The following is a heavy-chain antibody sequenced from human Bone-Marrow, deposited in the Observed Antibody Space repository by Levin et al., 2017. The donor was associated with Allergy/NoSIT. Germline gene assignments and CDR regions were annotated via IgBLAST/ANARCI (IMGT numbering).Heavy chain of an antibody. D-gene: IGHD2-2*01. CDR1: GGSISSSNW. CDR2: IYHSGST. V-gene: IGHV4-4*02. CDR3: ARGGSDIVVVPAAPRGDYYMDV. J-gene: IGHJ6*03. Sequence: GSLRLSCAVSGGSISSSNWWSWVRQPPGKGLEWIGEIYHSGSTNYNPSLKSRVTISVDKSKNQFSLKLSSVTAADTAVYYCARGGSDIVVVPAAPRGDYYMDVWGKGTTVTVSS.